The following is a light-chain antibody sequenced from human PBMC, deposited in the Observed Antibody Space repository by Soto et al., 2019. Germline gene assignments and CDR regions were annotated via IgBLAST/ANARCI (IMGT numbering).Light chain of an antibody. CDR2: DAS. J-gene: IGKJ4*01. V-gene: IGKV3-11*01. CDR3: QQRSTWPLT. CDR1: QSVRSY. Sequence: EIVLTQSPATLSLSPGERATLSCRASQSVRSYLAWYQQQPGQAPRLLIYDASNRATGIPARFSGSGSGTDFTLTISSLEPEDFAVYYCQQRSTWPLTFGGGTKVEIK.